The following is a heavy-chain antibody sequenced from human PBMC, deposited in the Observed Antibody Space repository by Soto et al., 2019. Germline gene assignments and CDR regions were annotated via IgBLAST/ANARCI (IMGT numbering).Heavy chain of an antibody. V-gene: IGHV3-30*03. Sequence: QVQLVESGGGVVQPGRSLRLSCAAYGFTFSSYGMHWVRQAPGKGLEWVAVISYDGSNKYYADSVKGRFTISRDNSKNTLYLQMNSLRAEDTAVYYCARERIAAAGLFDYWGQGTLVTVSS. J-gene: IGHJ4*02. CDR3: ARERIAAAGLFDY. CDR2: ISYDGSNK. CDR1: GFTFSSYG. D-gene: IGHD6-13*01.